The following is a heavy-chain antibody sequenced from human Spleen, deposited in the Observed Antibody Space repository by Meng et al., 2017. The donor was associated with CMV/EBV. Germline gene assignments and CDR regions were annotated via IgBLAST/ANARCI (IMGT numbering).Heavy chain of an antibody. Sequence: GESLKISCAASGFTFSDYGMHWARQAPGQGLEWVAFIRYDGSDRVYADSVKGRFTISRHNSKNTLYLVMNSLRPEDTGVYYCARDTLVLRLGELSYGFWGQGTVVTVSS. V-gene: IGHV3-30*02. CDR1: GFTFSDYG. CDR2: IRYDGSDR. CDR3: ARDTLVLRLGELSYGF. D-gene: IGHD3-16*02. J-gene: IGHJ4*02.